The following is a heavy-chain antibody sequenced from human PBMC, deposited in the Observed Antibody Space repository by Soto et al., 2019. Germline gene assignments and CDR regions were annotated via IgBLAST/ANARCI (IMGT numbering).Heavy chain of an antibody. Sequence: GGSLRLSCAASGFTFSSYAMSWVRQAPGKGLEWVSAISGSGGSTYYADSVKGRFTISRDNSKNTLYLQMNSLRAEDTAVYYCAKGKPIYGTNGVSYYMDVWGKGTTVTVSS. CDR2: ISGSGGST. J-gene: IGHJ6*03. D-gene: IGHD2-8*01. CDR1: GFTFSSYA. V-gene: IGHV3-23*01. CDR3: AKGKPIYGTNGVSYYMDV.